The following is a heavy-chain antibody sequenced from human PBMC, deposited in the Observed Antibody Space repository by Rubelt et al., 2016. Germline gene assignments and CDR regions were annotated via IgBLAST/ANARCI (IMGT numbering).Heavy chain of an antibody. D-gene: IGHD3-9*01. Sequence: IYYSGSTNYNPSLKSRVTISVDTSKNQFSLKLSSVTAADTAVYYCARHFSYYDILTGYYNPKYYFDYWGQGTLVTVSS. CDR2: IYYSGST. CDR3: ARHFSYYDILTGYYNPKYYFDY. J-gene: IGHJ4*02. V-gene: IGHV4-59*08.